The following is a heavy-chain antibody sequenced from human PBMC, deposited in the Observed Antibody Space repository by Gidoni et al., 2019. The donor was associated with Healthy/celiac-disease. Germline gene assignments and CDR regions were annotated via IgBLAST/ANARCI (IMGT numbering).Heavy chain of an antibody. CDR2: IYPGDSDT. CDR3: ARLRVTTYYYYGMDV. CDR1: GYSFTSYW. Sequence: EVQLVQSGAEVKKPGESLKISCKGSGYSFTSYWIGWVRQMPGKGLEWMGIIYPGDSDTRYSPSFQGQVTISADKSISTAYLQWSSLKASDTAMYYCARLRVTTYYYYGMDVWGQGTTVTVSS. V-gene: IGHV5-51*01. J-gene: IGHJ6*02. D-gene: IGHD4-17*01.